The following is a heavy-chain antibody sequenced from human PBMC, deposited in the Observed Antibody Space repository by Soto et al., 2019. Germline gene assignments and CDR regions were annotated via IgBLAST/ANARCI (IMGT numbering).Heavy chain of an antibody. CDR3: ARSTPLLVVPADRAVWYCDL. CDR1: GFSLSTSGVG. D-gene: IGHD2-2*01. V-gene: IGHV2-5*01. CDR2: IYWNDDK. Sequence: QITLKESGPTLVKPTQTLTLTCTFSGFSLSTSGVGVGWIRQPPGKALGRLALIYWNDDKRSSPPLQSRLTTTQDTYKIQVVPTVTTVGPLDTDADYWARSTPLLVVPADRAVWYCDLCARGTAVIVGS. J-gene: IGHJ2*01.